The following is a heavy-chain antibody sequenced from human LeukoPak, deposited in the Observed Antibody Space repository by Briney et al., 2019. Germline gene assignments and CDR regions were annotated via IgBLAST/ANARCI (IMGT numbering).Heavy chain of an antibody. J-gene: IGHJ4*02. CDR3: ARDREQWLGTGY. CDR2: IYSGGST. D-gene: IGHD6-19*01. Sequence: GGSLRLSCAASGFTVSSNYMSWVRQAPGKGLEWVSVIYSGGSTYYADSVKGRFTISRDNSKNTLYLQMNSLRAEDTAVYYCARDREQWLGTGYWGQGTLVTVSS. V-gene: IGHV3-53*01. CDR1: GFTVSSNY.